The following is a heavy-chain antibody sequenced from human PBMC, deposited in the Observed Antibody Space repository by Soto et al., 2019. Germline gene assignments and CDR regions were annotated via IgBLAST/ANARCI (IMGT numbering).Heavy chain of an antibody. CDR1: GFTFSTYW. V-gene: IGHV3-74*01. CDR2: INSDASHT. D-gene: IGHD2-2*01. CDR3: VRDGPCITTSSYENWFDP. Sequence: EVQLVESGGGLVQPGGSLRLSCAASGFTFSTYWMHWIRQVPGKGLEWVSRINSDASHTYYADSVKGRFTISRDNAKNTLHLEMNSLRAEVTAVHYCVRDGPCITTSSYENWFDPWGQGTLVTVSS. J-gene: IGHJ5*02.